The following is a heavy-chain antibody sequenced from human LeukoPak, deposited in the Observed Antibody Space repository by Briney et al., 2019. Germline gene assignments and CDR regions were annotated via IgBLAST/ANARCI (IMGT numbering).Heavy chain of an antibody. J-gene: IGHJ4*02. CDR2: ISSSGSTI. Sequence: GGSLRLSCAASGFTFSSYEMNWVRQAPGKGLEWVSYISSSGSTIYYADSVKGRFTISRDNAKNSLYLQMNSLRAEDTAVYYCARVGVDTAMVYLNYFDYWGQGTLVTVSS. CDR1: GFTFSSYE. D-gene: IGHD5-18*01. V-gene: IGHV3-48*03. CDR3: ARVGVDTAMVYLNYFDY.